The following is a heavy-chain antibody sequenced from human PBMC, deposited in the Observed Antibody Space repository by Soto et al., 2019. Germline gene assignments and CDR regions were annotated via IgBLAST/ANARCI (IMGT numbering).Heavy chain of an antibody. CDR3: ARRGPPRTHWFDP. Sequence: QLQLQESGPGLVKPSETLSLTCTVSGGSISSGVYYWGWIRQPPGKGLEWIGSIHFSGSTFYNPTLKSRVTISIHTPKNHFSLKLTSVTAADTAVYYCARRGPPRTHWFDPWGQGTLVTVSS. CDR2: IHFSGST. V-gene: IGHV4-39*02. CDR1: GGSISSGVYY. J-gene: IGHJ5*02.